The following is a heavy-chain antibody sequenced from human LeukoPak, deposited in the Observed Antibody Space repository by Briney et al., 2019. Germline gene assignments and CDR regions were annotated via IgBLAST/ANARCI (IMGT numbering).Heavy chain of an antibody. CDR1: GGSISSSSYF. V-gene: IGHV4-39*01. CDR2: VYYSGST. D-gene: IGHD3-16*01. CDR3: ARAPVSTAYLHYYSMDV. J-gene: IGHJ6*03. Sequence: PSETLSLTCTVSGGSISSSSYFWGWIRQPPGKGLEWIGSVYYSGSTYYNPSLKSRVTISVDTSNNQFSLRLSSVAAADTAVYYCARAPVSTAYLHYYSMDVWGKGTMVTVSS.